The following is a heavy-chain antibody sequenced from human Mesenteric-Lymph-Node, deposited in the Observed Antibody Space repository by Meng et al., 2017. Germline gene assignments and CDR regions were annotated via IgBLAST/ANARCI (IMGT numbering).Heavy chain of an antibody. CDR2: INPSGGST. CDR3: ARPRADILTGYFSTSFDY. CDR1: GYTSTSYY. V-gene: IGHV1-46*01. J-gene: IGHJ4*01. D-gene: IGHD3-9*01. Sequence: ASVKVSCKASGYTSTSYYMHWVRQAPGQGLEWMGIINPSGGSTSYAQKFQGRVTMTRNTSTSTVYMELSSLRSEDTAVYYCARPRADILTGYFSTSFDYWGQGTLVTVSS.